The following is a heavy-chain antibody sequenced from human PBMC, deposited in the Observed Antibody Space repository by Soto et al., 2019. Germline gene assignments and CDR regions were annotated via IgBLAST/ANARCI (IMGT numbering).Heavy chain of an antibody. CDR2: ISGGGDST. CDR3: AKGGEGSCSKTSCLYFSDY. J-gene: IGHJ4*02. D-gene: IGHD2-2*01. CDR1: GFTFSTYA. Sequence: EVQLLDSGGGLVQPGGSLRLSCAASGFTFSTYAMSWVRQAPGKGLEWVSTISGGGDSTYYANSVKGRFTISRDNSRNTLHLQMNSLRVEDTAVYYCAKGGEGSCSKTSCLYFSDYWGQGTLVTVSS. V-gene: IGHV3-23*01.